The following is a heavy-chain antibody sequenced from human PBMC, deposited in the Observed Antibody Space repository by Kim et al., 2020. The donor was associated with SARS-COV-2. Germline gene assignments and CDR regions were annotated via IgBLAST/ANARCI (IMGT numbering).Heavy chain of an antibody. Sequence: SVKVSCKASGGTFSSYAISWVRQAPGQGLEWMGGIIPIFGTANYAQKFQGRVTITADESTSTAYMELSSLRSEDTAVYYCARDRPRGYYGSGAEFDIWGQGTMVTVSS. CDR1: GGTFSSYA. D-gene: IGHD3-10*01. CDR3: ARDRPRGYYGSGAEFDI. CDR2: IIPIFGTA. J-gene: IGHJ3*02. V-gene: IGHV1-69*13.